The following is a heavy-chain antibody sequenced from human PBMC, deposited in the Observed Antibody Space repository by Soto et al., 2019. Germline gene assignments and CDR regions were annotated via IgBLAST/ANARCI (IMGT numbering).Heavy chain of an antibody. CDR3: ATALGCRSTSCTLDY. Sequence: SVKVSCKASGGTFGSYAFSWVRQAPGQGLEWMGGIIPVSGAAHYAQKFQGRVTITADESTSTAYMELSSLSSQDTAVYYCATALGCRSTSCTLDYWGQGTRLTVSS. J-gene: IGHJ4*02. D-gene: IGHD2-2*01. CDR1: GGTFGSYA. V-gene: IGHV1-69*13. CDR2: IIPVSGAA.